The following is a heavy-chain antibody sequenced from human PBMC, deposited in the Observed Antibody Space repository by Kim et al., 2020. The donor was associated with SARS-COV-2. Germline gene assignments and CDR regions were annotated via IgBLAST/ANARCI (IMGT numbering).Heavy chain of an antibody. D-gene: IGHD3-16*02. J-gene: IGHJ4*02. CDR1: GGSIISGDYY. CDR3: ARAPKISSVEYIWGTLRYPDDFDN. V-gene: IGHV4-30-4*01. CDR2: IYDSANT. Sequence: SETLSLTCTVSGGSIISGDYYWNWIRQSPGKDLQWIGYIYDSANTSYSPSLRSRISISVDTSNNQFSLKVNSVTAADTAVYYCARAPKISSVEYIWGTLRYPDDFDNWGQGVLVTVSS.